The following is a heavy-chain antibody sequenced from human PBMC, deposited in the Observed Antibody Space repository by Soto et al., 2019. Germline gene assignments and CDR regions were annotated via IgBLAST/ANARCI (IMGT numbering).Heavy chain of an antibody. CDR2: ISNDGSNY. V-gene: IGHV3-30-3*01. D-gene: IGHD3-3*01. CDR3: ARGTTLAIFDYGMDV. J-gene: IGHJ6*02. CDR1: GFPFTSYA. Sequence: QVQLVESGGGVVQPGRSLRLSCAASGFPFTSYAMHWVRQAPGKGLEWVAVISNDGSNYYYADSVRGRFTISRDNTKNTLFLQMSSLRGEDSGVYYCARGTTLAIFDYGMDVWGQGTTVTVSS.